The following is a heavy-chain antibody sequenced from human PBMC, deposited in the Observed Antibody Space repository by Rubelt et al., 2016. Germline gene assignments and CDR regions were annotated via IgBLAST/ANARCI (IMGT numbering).Heavy chain of an antibody. Sequence: WVRQAPGQGLEYMGWINPRSGNTKYAQKFQGRVTMTRDMSTSTAYMELTRMKSDDTAIYYCARDPEHSGTFSGWFDRWGQGTLVTVSS. CDR3: ARDPEHSGTFSGWFDR. CDR2: INPRSGNT. V-gene: IGHV1-2*02. D-gene: IGHD1-26*01. J-gene: IGHJ5*02.